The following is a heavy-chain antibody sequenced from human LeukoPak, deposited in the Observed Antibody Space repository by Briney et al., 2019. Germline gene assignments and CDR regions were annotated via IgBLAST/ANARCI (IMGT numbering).Heavy chain of an antibody. CDR3: AKDTSIGKYCTNGVCSPFDY. D-gene: IGHD2-8*01. CDR1: GFTFSSYA. J-gene: IGHJ4*02. V-gene: IGHV3-23*01. Sequence: PGGSLRLSCAGSGFTFSSYAMSWARQAPGQGLEWVSVISDSGDYTSYADSVRGRFAISGDNSRNTLYLQMISLGPEDTAVYYCAKDTSIGKYCTNGVCSPFDYWGQGTLVTVSS. CDR2: ISDSGDYT.